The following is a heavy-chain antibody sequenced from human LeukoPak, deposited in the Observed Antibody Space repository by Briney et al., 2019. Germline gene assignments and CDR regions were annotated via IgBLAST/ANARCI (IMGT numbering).Heavy chain of an antibody. CDR3: ARERFGVNWFDP. J-gene: IGHJ5*02. Sequence: PGRSLRLSCAASGFTFSSYAMHWVRQAPGKGLEWVAVISYDGSNKYYADSVKGRFTISRDNSKNTLYLQMNSLRAKDTAVYYCARERFGVNWFDPWGQGTLVTVSS. CDR2: ISYDGSNK. V-gene: IGHV3-30-3*01. CDR1: GFTFSSYA. D-gene: IGHD3-10*01.